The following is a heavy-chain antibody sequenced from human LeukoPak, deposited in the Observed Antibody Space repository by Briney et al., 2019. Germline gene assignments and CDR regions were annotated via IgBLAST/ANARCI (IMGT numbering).Heavy chain of an antibody. D-gene: IGHD3-3*01. V-gene: IGHV1-2*02. Sequence: GASVKVSCKASGYTFTGYYMHWVRQAPGQGLEWMGWISPNSGGTNYAQKFQGRVTMTRDTSISTAYMELSRLRSDDTAVYYCARVQGNYDFWSGFFLYGMDVWGQGTTVTVSS. J-gene: IGHJ6*02. CDR2: ISPNSGGT. CDR1: GYTFTGYY. CDR3: ARVQGNYDFWSGFFLYGMDV.